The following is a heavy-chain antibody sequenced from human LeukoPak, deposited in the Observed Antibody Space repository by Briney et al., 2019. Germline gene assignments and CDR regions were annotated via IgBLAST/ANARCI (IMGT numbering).Heavy chain of an antibody. CDR1: GGSISSYY. CDR3: ACRTAMVFDY. J-gene: IGHJ4*02. D-gene: IGHD5-18*01. V-gene: IGHV4-39*01. Sequence: SETLSLTCTVSGGSISSYYWGWIRQPPGKGLEWIGSIYYSGSTYYNPSLKSRVTISVDTSKNQFSLKLSSVTAADTAVYYCACRTAMVFDYWGQGTLVTVSS. CDR2: IYYSGST.